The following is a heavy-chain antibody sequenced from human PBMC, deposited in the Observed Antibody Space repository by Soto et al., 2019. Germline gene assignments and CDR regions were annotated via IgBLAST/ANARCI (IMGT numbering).Heavy chain of an antibody. CDR3: AKDFFYYSSGYLPYFDF. D-gene: IGHD3-22*01. V-gene: IGHV3-23*01. CDR2: IGGSGGST. Sequence: GGSLRLSCAASGFTFSSYAMSWVRQAPGKGLEWVSTIGGSGGSTYYADSVKGRFTISRDISKNTLYLQMNSLRAEDTAVYYCAKDFFYYSSGYLPYFDFWGQGSLVTVYS. CDR1: GFTFSSYA. J-gene: IGHJ4*02.